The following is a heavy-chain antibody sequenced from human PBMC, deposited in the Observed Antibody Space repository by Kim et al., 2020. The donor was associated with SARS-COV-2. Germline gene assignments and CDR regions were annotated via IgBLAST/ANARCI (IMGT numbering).Heavy chain of an antibody. Sequence: GGSLRLSCAASGFTFSSYAMHWVRQAPGKGLEWVAVISYDGSNKYYADSVKGRFTISRDNSKNTLYLQMNSLRAEDTAVYYCARGPSSVPVGTPFDYWGQGTLVTVSS. D-gene: IGHD1-1*01. CDR3: ARGPSSVPVGTPFDY. V-gene: IGHV3-30*04. CDR1: GFTFSSYA. J-gene: IGHJ4*02. CDR2: ISYDGSNK.